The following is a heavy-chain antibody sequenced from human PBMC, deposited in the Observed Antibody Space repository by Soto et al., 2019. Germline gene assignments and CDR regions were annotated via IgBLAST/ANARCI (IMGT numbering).Heavy chain of an antibody. Sequence: GASVKVSCKASDYTFTSYGISWVRQAPGQGLEWMGWISAYNGNTNYAQKLQGRVTMTTDTSTSTAYMELRSLRSDDTAVYYCARVVVVPAAMRGYYYYYGMDVWGQGNTVTVSS. D-gene: IGHD2-2*01. V-gene: IGHV1-18*01. CDR2: ISAYNGNT. J-gene: IGHJ6*02. CDR3: ARVVVVPAAMRGYYYYYGMDV. CDR1: DYTFTSYG.